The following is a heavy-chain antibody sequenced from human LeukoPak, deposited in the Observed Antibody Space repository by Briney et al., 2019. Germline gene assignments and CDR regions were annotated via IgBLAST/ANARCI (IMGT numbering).Heavy chain of an antibody. Sequence: DPSETLSLTCTVSGVSISTSRYYWGWIRQPPGKGLEWIGSIHYSGSTNYNPSLKSRVTISADTSKNQFSLKLTSVTAADTAVYYCARQGGSGSFDDNWFDPWGQGTLVSVSS. D-gene: IGHD3-10*01. CDR2: IHYSGST. J-gene: IGHJ5*02. CDR1: GVSISTSRYY. CDR3: ARQGGSGSFDDNWFDP. V-gene: IGHV4-39*01.